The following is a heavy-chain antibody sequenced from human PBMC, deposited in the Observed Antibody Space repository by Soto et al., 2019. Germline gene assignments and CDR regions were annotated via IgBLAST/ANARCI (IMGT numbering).Heavy chain of an antibody. CDR1: GFTFTMYS. J-gene: IGHJ4*02. CDR2: ISSTTNYI. V-gene: IGHV3-21*06. CDR3: ARESEDLTSNFDY. Sequence: GGSLRLSCAASGFTFTMYSMNWVRQAPGKGLEWVSSISSTTNYIYYGDSMKGRFTISRDNAKNSLYLETNSLRAEDTAVYYCARESEDLTSNFDYWGQGTLVTVSS.